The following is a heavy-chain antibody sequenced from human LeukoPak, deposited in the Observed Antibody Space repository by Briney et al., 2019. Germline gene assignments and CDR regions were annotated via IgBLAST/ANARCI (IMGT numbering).Heavy chain of an antibody. J-gene: IGHJ4*02. CDR1: GFTFDDYA. CDR3: ARDPYGDYFDY. D-gene: IGHD4-17*01. Sequence: RPGGSLRLSCAASGFTFDDYAMSWVRQTPGKGLEWVSGTNWDGGRTGYADSVKGRFTISRDNAKNSLYLQMNSLRAEDTAVYYCARDPYGDYFDYWGQGTLVTVSS. CDR2: TNWDGGRT. V-gene: IGHV3-20*04.